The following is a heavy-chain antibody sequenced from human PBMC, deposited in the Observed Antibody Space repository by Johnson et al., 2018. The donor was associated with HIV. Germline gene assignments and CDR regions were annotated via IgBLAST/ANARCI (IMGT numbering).Heavy chain of an antibody. CDR1: FTFDDYT. CDR3: AKDYTAMVSSDAFDI. J-gene: IGHJ3*02. D-gene: IGHD5-18*01. V-gene: IGHV3-43*01. Sequence: FTFDDYTMHWVRQAPGKGLEWVSLISWDGGSTYYADSVKGRFTISRDNSKNSLYLQMNSLRTEDTALYYCAKDYTAMVSSDAFDIWGQGTMVTVSS. CDR2: ISWDGGST.